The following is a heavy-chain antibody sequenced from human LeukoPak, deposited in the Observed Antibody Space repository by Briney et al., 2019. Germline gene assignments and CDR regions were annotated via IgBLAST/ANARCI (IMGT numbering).Heavy chain of an antibody. J-gene: IGHJ4*02. D-gene: IGHD4-17*01. CDR2: IRYDGSNK. Sequence: PGGSLRLSCAASGFTFSSYGMHWVRQAPGKGLEWVAFIRYDGSNKNYADSVKGRFTISRDNSKNTLYLQMNSLRAEDTAVYYCAKERGYDYGIYWGQGTLVTVSS. CDR1: GFTFSSYG. V-gene: IGHV3-30*02. CDR3: AKERGYDYGIY.